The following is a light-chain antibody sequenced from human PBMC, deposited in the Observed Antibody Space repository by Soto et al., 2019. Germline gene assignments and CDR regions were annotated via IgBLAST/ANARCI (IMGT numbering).Light chain of an antibody. CDR3: FSYTSSGTYV. J-gene: IGLJ1*01. V-gene: IGLV2-14*01. CDR2: EVS. Sequence: QSALTQPASVSGSPGQSITISCTGTISDFVVYNYVSWYQQHPGKAPKLMIYEVSNRPSGVSNRFSGSKSGNTASLTISGLQAEDETDYYCFSYTSSGTYVFGTGTKVTV. CDR1: ISDFVVYNY.